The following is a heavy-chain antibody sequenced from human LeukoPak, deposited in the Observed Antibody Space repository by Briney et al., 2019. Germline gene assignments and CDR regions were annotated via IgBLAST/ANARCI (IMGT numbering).Heavy chain of an antibody. D-gene: IGHD6-13*01. CDR1: GGSISSYY. CDR3: ARATSTSSSWVPSFDY. Sequence: SETLSLTCTVSGGSISSYYWSWIRQPPGKGLEGIGYIYYSGSTNYNPSLKSRVTISVDTSKNQFSLKLSSVTAADTAVYYCARATSTSSSWVPSFDYWGQGTLVTVSS. J-gene: IGHJ4*02. V-gene: IGHV4-59*01. CDR2: IYYSGST.